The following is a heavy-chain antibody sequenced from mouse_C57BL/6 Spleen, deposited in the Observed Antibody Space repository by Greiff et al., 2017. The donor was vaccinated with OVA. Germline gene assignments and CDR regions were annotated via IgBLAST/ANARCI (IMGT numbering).Heavy chain of an antibody. V-gene: IGHV5-4*01. D-gene: IGHD2-14*01. Sequence: EVKLQESGGGLVKPGGSLKLSCAASGFTFSSYAMSWVRQTPEKRLEWVATISDGGSYTYYPDNVKGRFTISRDNAKNNLYLQMSHLKSEDTAMYYCARDWVLDYWGQGTTLTVSS. CDR1: GFTFSSYA. J-gene: IGHJ2*01. CDR3: ARDWVLDY. CDR2: ISDGGSYT.